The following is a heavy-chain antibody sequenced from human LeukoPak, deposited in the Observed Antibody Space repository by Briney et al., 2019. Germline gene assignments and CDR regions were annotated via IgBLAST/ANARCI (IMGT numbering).Heavy chain of an antibody. CDR1: GFTFSSYA. Sequence: GGSLRLSCAASGFTFSSYAMHWVRQAPGKGLEYVSAISSNGGSTYYANSVKGRFTISRDNSKNTLYLQMGSLRAEDMAVYYCVRQRRYCSGDSCYQRTFDYWGQGTLVTVSS. J-gene: IGHJ4*02. CDR3: VRQRRYCSGDSCYQRTFDY. D-gene: IGHD2-15*01. CDR2: ISSNGGST. V-gene: IGHV3-64*01.